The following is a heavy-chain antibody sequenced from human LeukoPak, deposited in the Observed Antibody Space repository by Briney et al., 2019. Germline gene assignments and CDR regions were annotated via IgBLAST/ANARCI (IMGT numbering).Heavy chain of an antibody. CDR1: GLTFRNYA. J-gene: IGHJ4*02. V-gene: IGHV3-23*01. CDR2: ICANDGNT. D-gene: IGHD2-15*01. CDR3: AKGSGSSCYSPCDY. Sequence: GGSLRLSCAASGLTFRNYAMSWVRQAPGKGLEWASVICANDGNTYYADAVKGRFTISRDNSKDTLYLQMDCLRAEDTAVYYCAKGSGSSCYSPCDYWGQGILVTVSS.